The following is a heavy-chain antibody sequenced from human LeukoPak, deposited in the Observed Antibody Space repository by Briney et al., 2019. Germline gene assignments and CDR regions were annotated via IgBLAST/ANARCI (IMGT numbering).Heavy chain of an antibody. Sequence: PSETLSLTCAVSGYSISSGYYWGWIRQPPGKGLEWIGSIYHSGSTYYNPSLKSRVTISVDTSKNQFSLKLSSVTAADTAVYYCVRGVGYGDYSYFQHWGQGTLVTVSS. CDR1: GYSISSGYY. CDR3: VRGVGYGDYSYFQH. J-gene: IGHJ1*01. D-gene: IGHD4-17*01. CDR2: IYHSGST. V-gene: IGHV4-38-2*01.